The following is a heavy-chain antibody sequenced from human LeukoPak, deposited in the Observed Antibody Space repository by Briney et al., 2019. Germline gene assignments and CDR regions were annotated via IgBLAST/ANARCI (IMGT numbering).Heavy chain of an antibody. D-gene: IGHD6-13*01. Sequence: GASVKVSCKASGYTFTGYYMHWVRQAPGQGLEWMGWINPNSGGTNYAQKFQGRVTMTRDTSISTAYMELSRLRSDDTAVYYCARDSSSWYGGFDPWGQGTLVTVSS. CDR3: ARDSSSWYGGFDP. J-gene: IGHJ5*02. CDR2: INPNSGGT. CDR1: GYTFTGYY. V-gene: IGHV1-2*02.